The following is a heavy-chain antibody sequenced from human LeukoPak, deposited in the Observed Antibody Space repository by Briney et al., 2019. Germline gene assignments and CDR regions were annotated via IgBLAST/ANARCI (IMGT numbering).Heavy chain of an antibody. CDR1: GFTFSDYY. V-gene: IGHV3-11*05. CDR3: ARDRGYYFDY. D-gene: IGHD5-24*01. J-gene: IGHJ4*02. CDR2: ISRSSSDT. Sequence: GGSLRLSCAASGFTFSDYYMSWIRQAPGKGLEWVSYISRSSSDTNYADSVKGRFTISRDNAKNSLYLQMNSLRAEDTAVYYCARDRGYYFDYWGQGILVTVSS.